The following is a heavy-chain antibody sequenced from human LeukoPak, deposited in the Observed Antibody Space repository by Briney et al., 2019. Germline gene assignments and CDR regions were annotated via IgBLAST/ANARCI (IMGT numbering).Heavy chain of an antibody. V-gene: IGHV4-34*01. D-gene: IGHD3-10*01. CDR1: GGSFSGYS. CDR2: MSHSGYP. J-gene: IGHJ4*02. Sequence: SETLSLTCAVYGGSFSGYSWTWIRQPPGKGLEWIGEMSHSGYPNYNPSLKSRVAISVDTSKNQFSLNLTSVTAADTAVYYCARPRLLYGSGPILVWGQGTLVTVSS. CDR3: ARPRLLYGSGPILV.